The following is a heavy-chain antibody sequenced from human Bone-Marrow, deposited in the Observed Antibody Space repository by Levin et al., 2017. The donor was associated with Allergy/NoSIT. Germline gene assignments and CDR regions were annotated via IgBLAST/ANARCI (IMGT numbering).Heavy chain of an antibody. CDR2: IIPISGTA. Sequence: VASVKVSCKASGGTFSSYAISWVRQAPGQGLEWMGGIIPISGTANYAQKFQGRVTITADKSTSTAYMELSSLRSEDTAVYYCASLNDFWSGYYTGRHYDYMDVWGKGTTVTVSS. D-gene: IGHD3-3*01. CDR3: ASLNDFWSGYYTGRHYDYMDV. CDR1: GGTFSSYA. V-gene: IGHV1-69*06. J-gene: IGHJ6*03.